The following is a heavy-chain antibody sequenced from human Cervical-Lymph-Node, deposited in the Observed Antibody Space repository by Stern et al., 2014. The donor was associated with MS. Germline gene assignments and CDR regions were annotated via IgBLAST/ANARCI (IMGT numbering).Heavy chain of an antibody. V-gene: IGHV3-21*01. CDR2: ITNSGASM. CDR1: GFTFSDYS. CDR3: ASTLHGGLYNWFDP. D-gene: IGHD2-2*01. Sequence: EDQLVASGGGLVTPGGSLRLSCAASGFTFSDYSMNWVRQAPGKGLEWVSSITNSGASMYYGDSVKGRFTISRYNAKNTLYLQMDSLSAEDTATYFCASTLHGGLYNWFDPWGQGTLVTVSS. J-gene: IGHJ5*02.